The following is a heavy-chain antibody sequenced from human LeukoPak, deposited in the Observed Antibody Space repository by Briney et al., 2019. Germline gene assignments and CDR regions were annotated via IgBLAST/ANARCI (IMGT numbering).Heavy chain of an antibody. J-gene: IGHJ4*02. V-gene: IGHV4-39*07. D-gene: IGHD3-10*01. Sequence: SETLSLTCTVSGGSISSSSYYWGWIRQPPGKGLEWIGSIYYSGSTYYNPSLKSRVTISVDTSKNQFSLKLSSVTAADTAVYYCARANAPMAIVDYWGQGTLVTVSS. CDR1: GGSISSSSYY. CDR2: IYYSGST. CDR3: ARANAPMAIVDY.